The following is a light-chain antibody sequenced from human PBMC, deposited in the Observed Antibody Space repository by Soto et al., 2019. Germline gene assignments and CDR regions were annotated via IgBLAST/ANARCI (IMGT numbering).Light chain of an antibody. V-gene: IGKV1-39*01. J-gene: IGKJ1*01. CDR2: AAS. Sequence: DIQMTQSPSSLSASVGASVTITCRASQSISSYLNWYQQKPGKAPKLLIYAASSLQSGVPSRFSGSGSGTDFTPTISSLQPEDFATYYCQQSYSTLWTVGQGTKVDIK. CDR3: QQSYSTLWT. CDR1: QSISSY.